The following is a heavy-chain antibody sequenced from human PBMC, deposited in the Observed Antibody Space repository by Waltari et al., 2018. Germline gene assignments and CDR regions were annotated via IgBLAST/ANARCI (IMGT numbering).Heavy chain of an antibody. CDR1: GYIFTDYD. Sequence: QVQLVQSGPEVKQPGASVKVSCEASGYIFTDYDINWVRQAPGQGFEWMGEMNPNRGNTGYAQKFQGRVTMTMNTPTSRAYIELRDLRSDDTAVYYCTRRREFFGPDYWGQGSLVTVSA. J-gene: IGHJ4*02. CDR3: TRRREFFGPDY. V-gene: IGHV1-8*01. CDR2: MNPNRGNT. D-gene: IGHD3-3*01.